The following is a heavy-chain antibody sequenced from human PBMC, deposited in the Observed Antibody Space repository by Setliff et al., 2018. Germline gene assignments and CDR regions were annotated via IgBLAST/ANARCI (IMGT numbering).Heavy chain of an antibody. J-gene: IGHJ6*03. Sequence: GGSLRLSCAASGFTFRSYSMKWVRQAPGKGLEWVSYISSSSSTVYYADSVKGRFTISRDNAKNLLYPQMNSLRAEDTAVYYCAKLVWLTTWYYMDVWGKGTTVTVS. V-gene: IGHV3-48*01. CDR1: GFTFRSYS. CDR2: ISSSSSTV. D-gene: IGHD5-18*01. CDR3: AKLVWLTTWYYMDV.